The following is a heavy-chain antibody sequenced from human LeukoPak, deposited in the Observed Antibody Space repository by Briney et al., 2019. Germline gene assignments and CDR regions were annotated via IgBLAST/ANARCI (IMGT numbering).Heavy chain of an antibody. V-gene: IGHV3-30*18. D-gene: IGHD3-3*01. Sequence: PGGSLRLSCAASGFTFTSYAMSWVRQAPGKGLEWVGVISYDGSNKYYADSVKGRFTISRDNSKNTLYLQMNSLRAEDTAVYYCAKPMSGTVYFDYWGQGTLVTVSS. CDR1: GFTFTSYA. J-gene: IGHJ4*02. CDR3: AKPMSGTVYFDY. CDR2: ISYDGSNK.